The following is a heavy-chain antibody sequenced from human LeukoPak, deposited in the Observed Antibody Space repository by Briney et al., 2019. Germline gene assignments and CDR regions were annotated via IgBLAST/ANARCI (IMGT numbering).Heavy chain of an antibody. CDR1: GYPFTGYY. V-gene: IGHV1-2*06. J-gene: IGHJ4*02. CDR3: AIGPAAAGTFDF. CDR2: INPNTGGT. Sequence: ASVKVSCKASGYPFTGYYMHWVRQAPGQGLEWMGRINPNTGGTNYAQNFQGRVTMTGDTSISTAYMELTRLTSDDTAKYYCAIGPAAAGTFDFWGQGTLVTVSS. D-gene: IGHD6-13*01.